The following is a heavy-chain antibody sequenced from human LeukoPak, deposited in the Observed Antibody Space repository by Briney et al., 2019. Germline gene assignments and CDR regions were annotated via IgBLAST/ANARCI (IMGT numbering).Heavy chain of an antibody. D-gene: IGHD6-19*01. Sequence: KPSETLSLTCTVSGASISSYCWSWIRQPAGKGLEWIGRIYTSGSTNYNPSLNSRITMSIDTSKNQFSLKLSSVTAADTAVYYCARYSSGWSIDNGQFDHWGQGTLVTVSS. CDR2: IYTSGST. J-gene: IGHJ4*02. CDR1: GASISSYC. V-gene: IGHV4-4*07. CDR3: ARYSSGWSIDNGQFDH.